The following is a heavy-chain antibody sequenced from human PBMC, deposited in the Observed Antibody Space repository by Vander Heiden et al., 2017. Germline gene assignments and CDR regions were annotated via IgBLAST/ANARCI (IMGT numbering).Heavy chain of an antibody. CDR2: INSDGSST. Sequence: EVQLVESGGALVQPGGSLRLSCAASGFTFSSSWMHWVRQAPGKGLVWVSRINSDGSSTDYADSVKGRFIISRDNAKNTLYLQMRSLRVEDTAVYFCAREDYCGSGSYGLDVWGQGTTVTVSS. J-gene: IGHJ6*02. D-gene: IGHD3-10*01. CDR3: AREDYCGSGSYGLDV. CDR1: GFTFSSSW. V-gene: IGHV3-74*01.